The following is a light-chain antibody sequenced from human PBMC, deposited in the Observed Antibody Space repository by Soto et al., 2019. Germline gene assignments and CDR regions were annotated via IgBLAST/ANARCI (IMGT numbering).Light chain of an antibody. CDR1: QSASTN. CDR2: DTS. Sequence: IVMTQSPGTLSVSPGERATLSCGASQSASTNLAWYQQKPGQAPRLLIYDTSTRATGVPTRFSGSRSGAEFTLTINSLQSEDFAVYYCQPYNNWPLTFGGGTKVDIK. J-gene: IGKJ4*01. V-gene: IGKV3-15*01. CDR3: QPYNNWPLT.